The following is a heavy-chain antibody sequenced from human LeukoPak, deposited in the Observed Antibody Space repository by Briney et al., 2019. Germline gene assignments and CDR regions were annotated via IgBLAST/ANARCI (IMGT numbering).Heavy chain of an antibody. D-gene: IGHD1-26*01. CDR2: IYHSGST. V-gene: IGHV4-38-2*02. CDR3: ARGQPKYSGSYLVWFDP. J-gene: IGHJ5*02. Sequence: SETLSLTCTVSGYSISSGYYWGWIRQPPGKGLEWIGSIYHSGSTYYNPSLKSRVTISVDTSKNQFSLKLSSVTAADTAVYYCARGQPKYSGSYLVWFDPWGQGTLVTVSS. CDR1: GYSISSGYY.